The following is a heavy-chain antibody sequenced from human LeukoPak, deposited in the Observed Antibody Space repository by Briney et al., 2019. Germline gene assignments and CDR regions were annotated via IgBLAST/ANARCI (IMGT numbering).Heavy chain of an antibody. V-gene: IGHV4-4*07. CDR2: LYTSGST. J-gene: IGHJ4*02. CDR1: GGSISSYY. D-gene: IGHD3-9*01. CDR3: ARDGNYDILTGYPEYYFDY. Sequence: SETLSLTCTVSGGSISSYYWSWIRQPAGKGLEWIGRLYTSGSTNYNPSLKSRVTMSVDTSKNQFSLKLSSVTAADTAVYYCARDGNYDILTGYPEYYFDYWGQGTLVTVSS.